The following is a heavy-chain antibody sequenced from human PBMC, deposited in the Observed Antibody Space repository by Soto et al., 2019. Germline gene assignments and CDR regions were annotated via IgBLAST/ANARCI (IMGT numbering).Heavy chain of an antibody. J-gene: IGHJ4*02. CDR2: INAGNGNT. V-gene: IGHV1-3*01. CDR1: GYTFTSYA. CDR3: ARSTVAGTFDY. D-gene: IGHD6-19*01. Sequence: AASVKVSCKASGYTFTSYAMHWVRQAPGQRLEWMGWINAGNGNTKYSQKFQGRVTITRDTSASTAYMELSSLRSEDTAVYYCARSTVAGTFDYWGQGTLVTVSS.